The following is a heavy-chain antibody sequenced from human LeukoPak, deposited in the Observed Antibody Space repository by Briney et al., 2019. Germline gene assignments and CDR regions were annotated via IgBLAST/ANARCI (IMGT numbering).Heavy chain of an antibody. CDR1: GGSISSGGYY. CDR2: IYYSGST. D-gene: IGHD1-26*01. CDR3: ARESVYSGRYYAFDI. V-gene: IGHV4-61*08. J-gene: IGHJ3*02. Sequence: PSETLSLACTVSGGSISSGGYYWTWIRQPPGKGLEWIGYIYYSGSTNYNPSLKGRVTISVDTSKNQFSLRLNSVTAADTAVYYCARESVYSGRYYAFDIWGQGTMVTVSS.